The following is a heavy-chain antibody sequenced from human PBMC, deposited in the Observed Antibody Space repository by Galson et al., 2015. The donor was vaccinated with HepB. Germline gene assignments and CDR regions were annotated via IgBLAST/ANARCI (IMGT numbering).Heavy chain of an antibody. D-gene: IGHD2/OR15-2a*01. Sequence: SLRLSCAASGFTLISHDMHWVRQATGKGLEWVSGIGIAGDIYSLGSVKGRFTISRENAKNPLYLQMNSLRTEDTAVYYCARVFLNTFDIWGQGTMVTVSS. CDR1: GFTLISHD. J-gene: IGHJ3*02. CDR2: IGIAGDI. CDR3: ARVFLNTFDI. V-gene: IGHV3-13*04.